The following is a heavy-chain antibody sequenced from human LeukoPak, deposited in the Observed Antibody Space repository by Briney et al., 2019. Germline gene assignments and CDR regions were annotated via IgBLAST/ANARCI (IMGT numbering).Heavy chain of an antibody. CDR3: ARGLRAMGTDVDY. V-gene: IGHV3-74*01. Sequence: GVSLRLSCAASGFTFSGYWMHWVRQAPGKGLVCVSRLNSAWSSTTYADSVKSRFTISRDNAKNTLYLQMNSQIAEVTAVYYCARGLRAMGTDVDYWGQGTLVTVSS. J-gene: IGHJ4*02. D-gene: IGHD5-18*01. CDR2: LNSAWSST. CDR1: GFTFSGYW.